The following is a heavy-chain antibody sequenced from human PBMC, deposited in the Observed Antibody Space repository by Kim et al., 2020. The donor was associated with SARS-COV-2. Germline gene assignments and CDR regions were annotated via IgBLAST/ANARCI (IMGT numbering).Heavy chain of an antibody. CDR2: ISWNSGSI. V-gene: IGHV3-9*01. CDR1: GFTFDDYA. J-gene: IGHJ4*02. D-gene: IGHD3-9*01. CDR3: AKGNILTGPIDY. Sequence: GGSLRLSCAASGFTFDDYAMHWVRQAPGKGLEWVSGISWNSGSIGYADSVKGRFTISRDNAKNSLYLQMNSLRAEDTALYYCAKGNILTGPIDYWGQGTLVTVSS.